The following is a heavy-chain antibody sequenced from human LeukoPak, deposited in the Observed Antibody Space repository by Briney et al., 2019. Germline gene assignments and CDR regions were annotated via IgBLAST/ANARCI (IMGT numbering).Heavy chain of an antibody. CDR3: AGNDYGDYADAFDI. CDR1: GYSISSGYY. Sequence: PSETLSLTCTVSGYSISSGYYWGWIRQPPGKGLEWIGSIYHSGSTYYNPSLKSRVTISVDTSKNQFSLKLSSVTAADTAVYYCAGNDYGDYADAFDIWGQGTMVTVSS. J-gene: IGHJ3*02. V-gene: IGHV4-38-2*02. CDR2: IYHSGST. D-gene: IGHD4-17*01.